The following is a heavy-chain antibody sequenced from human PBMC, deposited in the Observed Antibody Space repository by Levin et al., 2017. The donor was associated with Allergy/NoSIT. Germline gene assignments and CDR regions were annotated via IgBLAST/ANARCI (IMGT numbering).Heavy chain of an antibody. J-gene: IGHJ4*02. V-gene: IGHV3-48*02. Sequence: AGGSLRLSCAASGFRFSYYSMNWVRQAPGKGLEWLAYIDYSGGTVQYADSVKGRFTISRDNAKSSLFLQMNGLRDDDTAVYYCARLGSGSYPEDYWGQGTLVTVSS. D-gene: IGHD3-10*01. CDR3: ARLGSGSYPEDY. CDR1: GFRFSYYS. CDR2: IDYSGGTV.